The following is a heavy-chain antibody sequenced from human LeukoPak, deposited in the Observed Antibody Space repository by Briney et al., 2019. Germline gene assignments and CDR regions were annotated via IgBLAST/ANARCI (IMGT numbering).Heavy chain of an antibody. CDR2: ISYDGSNK. V-gene: IGHV3-30*18. CDR3: AKCYYGSGNYCDAFDI. Sequence: PGRSLRLSCAASGFTFSSYGMHWVRQAPGKGLEWVAVISYDGSNKYYADSVKGRFTISRDNSKNTLYLQMNSLRAEDTAVYYCAKCYYGSGNYCDAFDIWGQGTMVTVSS. J-gene: IGHJ3*02. D-gene: IGHD3-10*01. CDR1: GFTFSSYG.